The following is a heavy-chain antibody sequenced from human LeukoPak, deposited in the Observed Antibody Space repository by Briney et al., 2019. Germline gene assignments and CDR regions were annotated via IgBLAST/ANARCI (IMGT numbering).Heavy chain of an antibody. J-gene: IGHJ6*03. V-gene: IGHV4-61*02. Sequence: SETLSLTCTVSGGSISSGSYYWSWIRQPAGKGLEWIGRIYTSGSTNYNPSLKSRVTISVDTSKNQFSLKLSSVTAADTAVYYGARDRNTIFGGGLKYNMDVWGKGTRVTVSS. CDR2: IYTSGST. CDR3: ARDRNTIFGGGLKYNMDV. CDR1: GGSISSGSYY. D-gene: IGHD3-3*01.